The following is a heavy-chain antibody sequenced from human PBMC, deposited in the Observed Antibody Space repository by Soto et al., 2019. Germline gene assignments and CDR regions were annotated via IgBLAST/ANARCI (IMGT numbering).Heavy chain of an antibody. V-gene: IGHV3-33*01. D-gene: IGHD6-19*01. CDR2: IWYDGNTK. J-gene: IGHJ6*02. CDR1: GFTFNSYG. Sequence: QIQLVESGGGVVQPGRSLRLSCTASGFTFNSYGFNWVRQAPGKGLELVAVIWYDGNTKYYADSVKGRFTISRDNLRSTVYLQMNSLPAADTAVYYCARPLVAPVAGPYYDGMDVWGQGTTVTVSS. CDR3: ARPLVAPVAGPYYDGMDV.